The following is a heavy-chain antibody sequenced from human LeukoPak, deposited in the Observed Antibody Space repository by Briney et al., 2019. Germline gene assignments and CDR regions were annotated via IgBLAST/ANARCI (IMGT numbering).Heavy chain of an antibody. D-gene: IGHD1-26*01. CDR1: GYTFTTYL. V-gene: IGHV1-46*01. J-gene: IGHJ3*02. Sequence: ASVKVSCKASGYTFTTYLIHWVRQAPGQGLEWMGEMHPVTGGTNYAQKFQGRVTMTRDTSTSTVYLELSSLTSEDTAVYFCARDPANGRPDAYDIWGQGTRVTVSS. CDR2: MHPVTGGT. CDR3: ARDPANGRPDAYDI.